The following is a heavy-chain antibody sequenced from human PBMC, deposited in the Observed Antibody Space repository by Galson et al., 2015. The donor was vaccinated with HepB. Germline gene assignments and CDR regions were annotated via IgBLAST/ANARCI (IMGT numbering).Heavy chain of an antibody. CDR1: GFTFNNAW. Sequence: SLRLSCAASGFTFNNAWMSWVRQAPGKGLEWVGRIKSESDGGTTDYAAPVKGRFTISRDDSKNTLYLQMNSLKGEDTAVYYCATAPGFYDWAPFDYWGPGTLVTVSS. D-gene: IGHD2/OR15-2a*01. CDR3: ATAPGFYDWAPFDY. CDR2: IKSESDGGTT. V-gene: IGHV3-15*01. J-gene: IGHJ4*02.